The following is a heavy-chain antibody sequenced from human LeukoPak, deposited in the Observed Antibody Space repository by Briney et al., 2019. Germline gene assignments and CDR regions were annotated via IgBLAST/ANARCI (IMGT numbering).Heavy chain of an antibody. V-gene: IGHV1-69*01. D-gene: IGHD3-9*01. J-gene: IGHJ4*02. Sequence: SVKVSCKASGGTFSSYAISWVRQAPGQGLEWMGGIIPIFGTANYAQKFQGRVTITADESTSTAYKELSSLRSEDTAVYYCARDSPERSKGYYDILTGYYPFDYWGQGTLVTVSS. CDR1: GGTFSSYA. CDR2: IIPIFGTA. CDR3: ARDSPERSKGYYDILTGYYPFDY.